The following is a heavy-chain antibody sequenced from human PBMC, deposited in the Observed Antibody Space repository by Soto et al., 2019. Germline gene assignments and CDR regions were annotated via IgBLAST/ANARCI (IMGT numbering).Heavy chain of an antibody. CDR3: ARQKDIVVVPAAIDYYYGMDV. V-gene: IGHV1-69*13. Sequence: SVKVSCKASGGTFSSYAIRWVRQAPGQGLEWMGGIIPIFGTANYAQKFQGRVTITADESTSTAYMELSSLRSEDTAVYYCARQKDIVVVPAAIDYYYGMDVWGQGTTVTVSS. CDR2: IIPIFGTA. D-gene: IGHD2-2*01. J-gene: IGHJ6*02. CDR1: GGTFSSYA.